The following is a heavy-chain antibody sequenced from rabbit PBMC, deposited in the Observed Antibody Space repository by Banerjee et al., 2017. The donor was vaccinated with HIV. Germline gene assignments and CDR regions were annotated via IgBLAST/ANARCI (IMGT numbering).Heavy chain of an antibody. D-gene: IGHD6-1*01. V-gene: IGHV1S45*01. CDR2: IAGSSSGFT. CDR1: GFSFSSSDY. Sequence: QEQLVESGGDLVKPGASLTLTCTASGFSFSSSDYICWVRQAPGKGLEWISCIAGSSSGFTYSATWAKGRFTCSKTSSTTVTLQMTSLTVADTATYFCARDTASSFSSYGMDLWGPGTLVTVS. CDR3: ARDTASSFSSYGMDL. J-gene: IGHJ6*01.